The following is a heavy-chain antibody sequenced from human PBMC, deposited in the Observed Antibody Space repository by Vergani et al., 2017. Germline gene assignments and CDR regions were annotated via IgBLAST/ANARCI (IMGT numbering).Heavy chain of an antibody. Sequence: QVQLVQSGAEVKKPGSSVKVSCKASGYTFTSYGISWVRQAPGPGLEWMGWISAYNGNTNYAQKLQGRVTMTTDTSTSTAYMELRSLRSDDTAVYYCARAVEERWLQFFAFDIWGQGTMVTVSS. CDR3: ARAVEERWLQFFAFDI. V-gene: IGHV1-18*01. D-gene: IGHD5-24*01. CDR1: GYTFTSYG. CDR2: ISAYNGNT. J-gene: IGHJ3*02.